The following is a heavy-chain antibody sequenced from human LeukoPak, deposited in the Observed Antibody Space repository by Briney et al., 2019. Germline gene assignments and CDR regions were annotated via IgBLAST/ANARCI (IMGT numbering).Heavy chain of an antibody. J-gene: IGHJ2*01. Sequence: GGSLRLSCAASGFTFNNYWMHWVRQAPGKGLVWVSLINPDETVTTSAGSVKSRFTISRDNAKNTLYRQMNSLKAEDTAVYDCVRESPSGFFDLWGRGTLVTVSS. V-gene: IGHV3-74*01. D-gene: IGHD6-19*01. CDR3: VRESPSGFFDL. CDR1: GFTFNNYW. CDR2: INPDETVT.